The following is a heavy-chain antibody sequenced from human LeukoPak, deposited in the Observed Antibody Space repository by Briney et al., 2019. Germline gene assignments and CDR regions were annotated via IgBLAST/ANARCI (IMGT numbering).Heavy chain of an antibody. CDR2: IYPGDSDT. D-gene: IGHD3-22*01. CDR3: ARPYYDSSGYYSFFDY. CDR1: GYSFTSYW. V-gene: IGHV5-51*01. Sequence: GESLKISCKGSGYSFTSYWIGWVRQMPGKGLEWMGIIYPGDSDTRYSPSFQGQVTISADKSISTAYLQWSSLKASDTAMYYCARPYYDSSGYYSFFDYWGQGTLVTVSS. J-gene: IGHJ4*02.